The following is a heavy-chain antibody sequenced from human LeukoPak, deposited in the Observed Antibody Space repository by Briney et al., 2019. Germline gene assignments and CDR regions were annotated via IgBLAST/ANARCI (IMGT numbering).Heavy chain of an antibody. CDR3: ARNHPHGSSEKLYNWFDP. J-gene: IGHJ5*02. D-gene: IGHD6-13*01. Sequence: SETLSLTCTVSGGSISRYYWSWIRQTAGEGLEWIGRIYTSGSTNSNPSLKGRVTMSVDTAKNQFSLKLSSVTAADTAVYYCARNHPHGSSEKLYNWFDPWGQGTLVTVSS. V-gene: IGHV4-4*07. CDR2: IYTSGST. CDR1: GGSISRYY.